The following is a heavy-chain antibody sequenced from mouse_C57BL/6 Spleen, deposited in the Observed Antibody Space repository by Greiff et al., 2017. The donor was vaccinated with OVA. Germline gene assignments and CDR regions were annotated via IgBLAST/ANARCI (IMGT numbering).Heavy chain of an antibody. CDR3: ARSPYEYGGDYAMDY. J-gene: IGHJ4*01. CDR1: GYTFTDYY. Sequence: EVKVVESGPVLVKPGASVKMSCKASGYTFTDYYMNWVKQSHGKSLEWIGVINPCNGGTSYNQKFKGKATLTVDKSSSTAYMELNSLTSEDSAVYYCARSPYEYGGDYAMDYWGQGTSVTVSA. V-gene: IGHV1-19*01. D-gene: IGHD2-4*01. CDR2: INPCNGGT.